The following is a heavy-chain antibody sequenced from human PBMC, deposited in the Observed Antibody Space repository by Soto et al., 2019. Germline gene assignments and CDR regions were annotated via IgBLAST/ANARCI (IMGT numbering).Heavy chain of an antibody. J-gene: IGHJ6*02. Sequence: QVQLVQSGAEVKKPGSSVKVSCKASGGHFSSYAISWVRQATGQVLEWMGGSISIFGTANYAQKFQGRVTITADESTSTAYMELSSMRSEDTAVYYCASGPPTRGMDVWGQGTTVTVSS. V-gene: IGHV1-69*01. CDR2: SISIFGTA. CDR1: GGHFSSYA. D-gene: IGHD1-1*01. CDR3: ASGPPTRGMDV.